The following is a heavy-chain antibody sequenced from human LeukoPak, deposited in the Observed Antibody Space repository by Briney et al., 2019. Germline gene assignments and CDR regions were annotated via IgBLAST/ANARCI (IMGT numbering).Heavy chain of an antibody. Sequence: GGPLRLSCEASGFTFSSYGMHWVRQAPGKGLEWVAVISYDGSNKYYADSVKGRFTISRDNSKNTLYLQMNSLRAEDTAVYYCAKIGTVTTPEGDYWGQGTLVTVSS. CDR3: AKIGTVTTPEGDY. V-gene: IGHV3-30*18. CDR1: GFTFSSYG. J-gene: IGHJ4*02. CDR2: ISYDGSNK. D-gene: IGHD4-11*01.